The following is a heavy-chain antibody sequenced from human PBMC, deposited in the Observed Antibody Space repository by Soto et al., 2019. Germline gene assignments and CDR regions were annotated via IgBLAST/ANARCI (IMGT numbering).Heavy chain of an antibody. CDR3: AREESVMGRGVTYYYGLDV. D-gene: IGHD3-10*01. CDR1: GGSFNNYA. Sequence: SVKVSFKASGGSFNNYAISWVRQAPGQGLEWVGGFISVFGASSYAQKFQDRVTFSADESTRTAYMELRSLTYEDTAVYYCAREESVMGRGVTYYYGLDVWGQGTAVTVSS. V-gene: IGHV1-69*13. J-gene: IGHJ6*02. CDR2: FISVFGAS.